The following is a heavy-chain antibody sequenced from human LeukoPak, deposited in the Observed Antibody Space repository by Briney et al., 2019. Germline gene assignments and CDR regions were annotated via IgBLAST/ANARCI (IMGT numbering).Heavy chain of an antibody. CDR3: ASGGF. CDR1: GDSISSYY. Sequence: SETLSLTCTVSGDSISSYYWDWIRQPPGKGLGWIGYIYDSGRTYYNPSLKSRVTISADTSKNQFSLKLSSVTAADTAVYYCASGGFWGQGTLVTVSS. CDR2: IYDSGRT. V-gene: IGHV4-59*08. D-gene: IGHD3-16*01. J-gene: IGHJ4*02.